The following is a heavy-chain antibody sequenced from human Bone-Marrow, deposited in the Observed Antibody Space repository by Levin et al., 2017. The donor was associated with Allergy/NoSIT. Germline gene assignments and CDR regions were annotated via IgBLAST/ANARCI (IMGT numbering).Heavy chain of an antibody. J-gene: IGHJ4*02. V-gene: IGHV3-21*01. CDR2: ISSSSSYI. Sequence: GGSLRLSCAASGFTFSSYSMNWVRQAPGKGLEWVSSISSSSSYIYYADSVKGRFTISRDNAKNSRYLQMNSLRAEDTAVYYCARDDRFGVVIIDYWGQGTLVTVSS. CDR3: ARDDRFGVVIIDY. D-gene: IGHD3-3*01. CDR1: GFTFSSYS.